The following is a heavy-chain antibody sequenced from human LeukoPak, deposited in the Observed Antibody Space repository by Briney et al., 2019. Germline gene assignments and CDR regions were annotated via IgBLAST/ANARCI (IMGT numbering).Heavy chain of an antibody. CDR1: GGSISSYY. V-gene: IGHV4-59*01. D-gene: IGHD3-22*01. CDR2: IYYSGST. J-gene: IGHJ2*01. CDR3: ARGAVVITSWYFDL. Sequence: SETLSLTCTVSGGSISSYYWSWIRQPPGKGLEWIGHIYYSGSTNYNPSLKSRVTISVDTSKNQFSLKLSSVTAADTAVYYCARGAVVITSWYFDLWGRGTLVTVSS.